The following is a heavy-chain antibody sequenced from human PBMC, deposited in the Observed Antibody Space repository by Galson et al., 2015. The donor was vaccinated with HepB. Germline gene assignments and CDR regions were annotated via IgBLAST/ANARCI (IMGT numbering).Heavy chain of an antibody. D-gene: IGHD6-19*01. J-gene: IGHJ6*02. CDR3: ARDSSGWYTPPITYYYYGMDV. Sequence: SVKVSCKASGYTFTSYGISWVRQAPGQGLEWMGWISAYNGNTNYAQKLQGRVTMTTDTSTSTAYMELRSLRSDDTAVYYCARDSSGWYTPPITYYYYGMDVWGQGTTVTVSS. CDR1: GYTFTSYG. V-gene: IGHV1-18*01. CDR2: ISAYNGNT.